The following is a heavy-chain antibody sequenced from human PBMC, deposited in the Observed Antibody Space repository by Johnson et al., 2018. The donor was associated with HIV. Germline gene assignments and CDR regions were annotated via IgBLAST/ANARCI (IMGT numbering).Heavy chain of an antibody. CDR2: ISWDGGSA. Sequence: EVQLVESGGVVVQPGGSLRLSCAASGSTFDDYVMHWVRHAPGKGLEWASLISWDGGSAYYAESVEGRFTISRDNSKNSRYLQMNRLRAEGTALSYCARRQQLTHDAFDIWGQGTMVTVSS. CDR3: ARRQQLTHDAFDI. D-gene: IGHD6-13*01. CDR1: GSTFDDYV. J-gene: IGHJ3*02. V-gene: IGHV3-43D*04.